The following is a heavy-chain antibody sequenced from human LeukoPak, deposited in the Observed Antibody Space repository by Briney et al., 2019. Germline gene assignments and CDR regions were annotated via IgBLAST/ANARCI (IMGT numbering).Heavy chain of an antibody. D-gene: IGHD2-2*01. J-gene: IGHJ6*02. CDR3: ARDLPAAPPPYYYYGMDV. CDR2: ISAYNGNT. V-gene: IGHV1-18*01. CDR1: GYTFTSYG. Sequence: ASVKVSCKASGYTFTSYGISWVRQAPGQGLEWMGWISAYNGNTNYAQKLQGRVTMTTDTSTSTAYMELRSLRSDDTAVYYCARDLPAAPPPYYYYGMDVWGQVTTVTVSS.